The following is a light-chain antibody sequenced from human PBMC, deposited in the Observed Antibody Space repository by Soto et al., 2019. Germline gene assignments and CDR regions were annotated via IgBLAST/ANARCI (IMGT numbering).Light chain of an antibody. CDR3: QQRYNWPLT. CDR2: GAS. CDR1: QTVSSS. V-gene: IGKV3-11*01. Sequence: EIVLTQSPATLSLSPGERATLSCRASQTVSSSLAWYQQKPGQAPRLLICGASNGAAGIPARFSGTGSGTDFTLTISSLEPDDFAVYYCQQRYNWPLTFGGGTKVDIK. J-gene: IGKJ4*01.